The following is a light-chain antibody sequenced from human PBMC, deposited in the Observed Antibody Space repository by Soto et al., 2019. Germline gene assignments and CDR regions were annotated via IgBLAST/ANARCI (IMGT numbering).Light chain of an antibody. Sequence: IVLTQSPGTVSLSPGDRATPSCRANQSIATGFLSWYQQKPGQAPRLLIYGASTRATGIPDRFSGSGSGKDFTLTISRLEPEDFAVYYCQQGWTFGQGTKVEIK. CDR2: GAS. J-gene: IGKJ1*01. V-gene: IGKV3-20*01. CDR1: QSIATGF. CDR3: QQGWT.